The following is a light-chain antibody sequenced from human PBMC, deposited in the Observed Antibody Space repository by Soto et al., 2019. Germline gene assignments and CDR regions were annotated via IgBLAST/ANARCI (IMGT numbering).Light chain of an antibody. V-gene: IGKV3-20*01. CDR3: QQYGSSTFP. CDR1: QTVVSNY. Sequence: EIVLTQSTGTLSLSPGERATLSCRASQTVVSNYLAWYQQKPGQAPRLLIFVASSRATGVPDRFSGSGSGSDFTLTISRLEPEDFAVYYCQQYGSSTFPFGPGTKVDIX. CDR2: VAS. J-gene: IGKJ3*01.